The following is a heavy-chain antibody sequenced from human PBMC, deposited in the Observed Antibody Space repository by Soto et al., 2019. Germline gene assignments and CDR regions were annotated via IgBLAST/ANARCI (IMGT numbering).Heavy chain of an antibody. V-gene: IGHV3-23*01. CDR1: GFTFSSYA. D-gene: IGHD6-13*01. Sequence: GGSLRLSCAASGFTFSSYAMSWVRQAPGKGLEWVSAISGSGGSTYYADSVKGRFTISRDNSKNTLYLQMNSLRAEDTAVYYCAKDRARGQQLVNWFDPWGQGTLVTVSS. CDR3: AKDRARGQQLVNWFDP. CDR2: ISGSGGST. J-gene: IGHJ5*02.